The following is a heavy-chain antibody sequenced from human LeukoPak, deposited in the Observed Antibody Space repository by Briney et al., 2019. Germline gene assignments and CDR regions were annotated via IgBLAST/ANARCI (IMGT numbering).Heavy chain of an antibody. J-gene: IGHJ4*02. CDR2: ISYSGTT. CDR3: VRAPGGYSYGALYYFDC. Sequence: SETLSLTCTVSGGSISSHYWGWIRQPPGKGLEWIGYISYSGTTNYNTSLKSRVTISVDTPKNQSSLTLSSVTAADTAVYYCVRAPGGYSYGALYYFDCWGQGTLVTVSS. CDR1: GGSISSHY. D-gene: IGHD5-18*01. V-gene: IGHV4-59*11.